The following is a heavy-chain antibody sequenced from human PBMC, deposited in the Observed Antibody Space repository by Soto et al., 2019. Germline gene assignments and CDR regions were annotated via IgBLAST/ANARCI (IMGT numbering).Heavy chain of an antibody. V-gene: IGHV3-21*01. CDR3: SRGGGGVVVVPGANRGDF. CDR1: GFTFSTYS. D-gene: IGHD2-2*01. Sequence: GGSLRLSCAASGFTFSTYSMSWVRQAPGKGLEWVSSISPSITYIHYADSVKGRFTISRDNAEKSLYLQMNSLRAEDTAVYYCSRGGGGVVVVPGANRGDFWGQGTLVTLSS. J-gene: IGHJ4*02. CDR2: ISPSITYI.